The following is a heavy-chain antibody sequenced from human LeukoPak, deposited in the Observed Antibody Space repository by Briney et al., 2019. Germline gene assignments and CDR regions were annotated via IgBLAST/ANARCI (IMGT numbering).Heavy chain of an antibody. J-gene: IGHJ5*02. Sequence: GASVKVSCKASGYTFTSYGISWVRQAPGQGLEWMGWISAYNGNTNYAQKLQGRVTMTTDTSTSTAYMELRSLRSDDTAVYYCARDLSVAALGWFDPWGQGTLVTVSS. D-gene: IGHD6-19*01. CDR3: ARDLSVAALGWFDP. CDR1: GYTFTSYG. V-gene: IGHV1-18*01. CDR2: ISAYNGNT.